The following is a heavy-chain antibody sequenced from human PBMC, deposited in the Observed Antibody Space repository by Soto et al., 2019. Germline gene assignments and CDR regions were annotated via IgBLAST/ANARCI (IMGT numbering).Heavy chain of an antibody. Sequence: SETLSLTCTVSGGSINTFYWSWVRQPAGKGLEWIGRIFSSGSTSFNPSLESRVAMSVDTSKNHFSLDLSSVTAADMAVYYCAREGSYSAYNFAHGIQLWSFDFWGQGALVTVSS. J-gene: IGHJ4*02. CDR3: AREGSYSAYNFAHGIQLWSFDF. D-gene: IGHD5-12*01. CDR2: IFSSGST. CDR1: GGSINTFY. V-gene: IGHV4-4*07.